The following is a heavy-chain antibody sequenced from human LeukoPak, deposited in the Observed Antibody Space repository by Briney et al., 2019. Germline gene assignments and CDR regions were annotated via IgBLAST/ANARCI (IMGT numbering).Heavy chain of an antibody. J-gene: IGHJ4*02. CDR2: INPNSGGT. CDR3: ARRYDFWSGYPTAFDY. V-gene: IGHV1-2*02. D-gene: IGHD3-3*01. Sequence: GASVKVSCKASGYTFTAYYMHWVRQAPGQGLEWMGFINPNSGGTSYAQKFQARVTMTRDTSISTAYMELRGLRSDDTDVYYCARRYDFWSGYPTAFDYWGQGTLVTVSS. CDR1: GYTFTAYY.